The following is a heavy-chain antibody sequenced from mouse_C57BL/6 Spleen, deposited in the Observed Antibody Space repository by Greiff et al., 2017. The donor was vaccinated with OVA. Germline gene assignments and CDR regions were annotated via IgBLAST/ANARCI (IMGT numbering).Heavy chain of an antibody. V-gene: IGHV5-9-1*02. Sequence: EVQRVESGEGLVKPGGSLKLSCAASGFTFSSYAMSWVRQTPEKRLEWVAYISSGGDYIYYADTVKGRFTISRDNARNTLYLQMSSLKSEDTAMYYCTRVYSNYVGFDYWGQGTTLTVSS. D-gene: IGHD2-5*01. J-gene: IGHJ2*01. CDR2: ISSGGDYI. CDR1: GFTFSSYA. CDR3: TRVYSNYVGFDY.